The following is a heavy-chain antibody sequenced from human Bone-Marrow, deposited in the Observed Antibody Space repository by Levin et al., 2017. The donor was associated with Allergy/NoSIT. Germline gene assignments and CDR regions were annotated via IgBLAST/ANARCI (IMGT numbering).Heavy chain of an antibody. CDR3: ARQAVPAAMNGFDS. Sequence: KPSETLSLTCTVSGASISSFYWSWIRQPPGKGLEWIGYIYYSGSTNYSPSLKSRVGMSADMSRNQVYLTMSSVTAADTAVYYCARQAVPAAMNGFDSWGQGTLVTVSS. J-gene: IGHJ5*01. CDR2: IYYSGST. D-gene: IGHD2-2*01. CDR1: GASISSFY. V-gene: IGHV4-59*08.